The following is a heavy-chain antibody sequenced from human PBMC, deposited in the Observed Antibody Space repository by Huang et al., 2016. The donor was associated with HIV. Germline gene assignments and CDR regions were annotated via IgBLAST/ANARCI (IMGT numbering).Heavy chain of an antibody. Sequence: QVHLQESGPGLVKHSETLSPICTVSGVSTRTYFWSWIRQPAGKGPECSARMHQSGDTKSNTSLRSRGTMSVETSKNQLSLRLTSVTAADTAVYYCAREDRNAFDIWGQGIMVIVSS. CDR1: GVSTRTYF. V-gene: IGHV4-4*07. CDR2: MHQSGDT. J-gene: IGHJ3*02. CDR3: AREDRNAFDI.